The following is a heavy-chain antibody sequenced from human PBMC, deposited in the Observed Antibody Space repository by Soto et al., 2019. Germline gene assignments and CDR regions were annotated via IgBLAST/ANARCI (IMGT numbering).Heavy chain of an antibody. CDR3: AKDSGDDDYIWGSYRPRGWFDP. CDR2: ISGSGGST. J-gene: IGHJ5*02. Sequence: EVQLLESGGGLVQPGGSLRLSCAASGFTFSSYAMSCVRQAPGKGLEWVSAISGSGGSTYYADSVKGRFTISRDNSKNTLYLQMHSLRAEDTAVYYCAKDSGDDDYIWGSYRPRGWFDPWGQGTLVTVSS. D-gene: IGHD3-16*02. CDR1: GFTFSSYA. V-gene: IGHV3-23*01.